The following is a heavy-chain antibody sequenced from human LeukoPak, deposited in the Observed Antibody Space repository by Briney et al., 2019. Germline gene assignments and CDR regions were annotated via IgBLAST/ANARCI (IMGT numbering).Heavy chain of an antibody. CDR3: ARNTQVRGVINLRYGMDV. CDR1: GFTFSSYW. V-gene: IGHV3-7*03. Sequence: GGSLRLSCAASGFTFSSYWMSWVRQAPGKGLEWVANIKQDGSEKYYVDSVKGRFTISRDNAKNSLYLQMNSLRAEDTAEYYCARNTQVRGVINLRYGMDVWGKGTTVTVSS. J-gene: IGHJ6*04. CDR2: IKQDGSEK. D-gene: IGHD3-10*01.